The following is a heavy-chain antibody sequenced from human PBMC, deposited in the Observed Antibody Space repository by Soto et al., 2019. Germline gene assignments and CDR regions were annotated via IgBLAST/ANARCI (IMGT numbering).Heavy chain of an antibody. CDR3: ARSYGDYYGMDV. Sequence: ASVKVSCKASGFTFTSYAMHWVRQAPGQRPEWMGWINAGNGNTKYSQKFQGRVTITRDTSASTAYMELSSLRSEDTAVYHCARSYGDYYGMDVWGQGTTVTVSS. D-gene: IGHD4-17*01. J-gene: IGHJ6*02. CDR2: INAGNGNT. CDR1: GFTFTSYA. V-gene: IGHV1-3*01.